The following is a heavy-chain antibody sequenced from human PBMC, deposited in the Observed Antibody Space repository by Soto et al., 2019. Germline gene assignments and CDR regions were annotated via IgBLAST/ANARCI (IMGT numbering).Heavy chain of an antibody. CDR3: ARGRPGGYCSGGSCYGDGFDY. CDR1: GGSFSGYY. Sequence: SETLSLTCAVYGGSFSGYYWSWIRQPPGKGLEWIGEINHSGSTNYNPSLKSRVTISVDTSKNQFSLKLSSVTAADTAVYYCARGRPGGYCSGGSCYGDGFDYWGQGTLVTVSS. CDR2: INHSGST. J-gene: IGHJ4*02. D-gene: IGHD2-15*01. V-gene: IGHV4-34*01.